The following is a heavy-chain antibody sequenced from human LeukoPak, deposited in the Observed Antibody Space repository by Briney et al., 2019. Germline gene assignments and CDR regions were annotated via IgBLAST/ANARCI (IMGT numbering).Heavy chain of an antibody. D-gene: IGHD3-10*01. CDR1: GYTLTTYA. V-gene: IGHV1-18*04. J-gene: IGHJ6*02. Sequence: GASVKVSFKAHGYTLTTYAISWVRQAPGQGLEWMGWVSGYNGNTNYAQKLQGRVTMTTDTSTGIAYMELRSLSSDDTAVYYCATLTLTMIRGVTYYYYGMDVWGQGTTVTVS. CDR3: ATLTLTMIRGVTYYYYGMDV. CDR2: VSGYNGNT.